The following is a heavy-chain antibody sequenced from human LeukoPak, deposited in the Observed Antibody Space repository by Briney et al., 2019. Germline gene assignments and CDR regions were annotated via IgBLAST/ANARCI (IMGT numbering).Heavy chain of an antibody. J-gene: IGHJ4*02. D-gene: IGHD6-19*01. CDR2: MNPNSGNT. CDR3: ARSGYSSGWFASGYYYIDY. Sequence: ASVKVSCKASGGTFSSYAINWVRQATGQGLEWMGWMNPNSGNTGYAQKFQGRVTITRNTSISTAYMELSSLRSEDTAVYYCARSGYSSGWFASGYYYIDYWGQGTLVTVSS. CDR1: GGTFSSYA. V-gene: IGHV1-8*03.